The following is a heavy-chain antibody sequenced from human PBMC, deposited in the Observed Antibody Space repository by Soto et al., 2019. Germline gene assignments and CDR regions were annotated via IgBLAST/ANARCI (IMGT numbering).Heavy chain of an antibody. Sequence: PSETLSLTCTVSGGSISSYYWSWIRQPPGKGLEWIGYIYYSGSTNYNPSLKSRVTISVDTSKNQFSLKLSPVTAADTAVYYCAREGEAAAGTFDYWGQGTLVTVSS. CDR3: AREGEAAAGTFDY. CDR1: GGSISSYY. V-gene: IGHV4-59*01. CDR2: IYYSGST. J-gene: IGHJ4*02. D-gene: IGHD6-13*01.